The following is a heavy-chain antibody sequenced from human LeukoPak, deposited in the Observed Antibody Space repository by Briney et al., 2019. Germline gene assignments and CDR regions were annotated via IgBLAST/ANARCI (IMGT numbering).Heavy chain of an antibody. Sequence: ASVKVSCKASGYTFTSYDINWVRQAPGQGLEWMGWMNPNSGNTGYAQKFQGRVTITRNTSISTAYMELSSLRSEDTAVYYCARAHTSANWFDRWGQGTLVTVSS. V-gene: IGHV1-8*03. CDR3: ARAHTSANWFDR. CDR2: MNPNSGNT. CDR1: GYTFTSYD. J-gene: IGHJ5*02. D-gene: IGHD3-10*01.